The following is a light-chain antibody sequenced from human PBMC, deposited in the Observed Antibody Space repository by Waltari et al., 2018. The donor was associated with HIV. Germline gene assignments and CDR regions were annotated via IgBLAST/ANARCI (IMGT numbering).Light chain of an antibody. CDR3: QHFDTSLPKYT. J-gene: IGKJ2*01. CDR1: QSVSSSY. Sequence: VLTQSTGTLSLSPGERATLSCRASQSVSSSYLAWYQQRPGQAPRLLIYGASSRAAGIPDRFTGSGSGTDFTLTISRLEPEDFAVYYWQHFDTSLPKYTFGQGTKLEIK. V-gene: IGKV3-20*01. CDR2: GAS.